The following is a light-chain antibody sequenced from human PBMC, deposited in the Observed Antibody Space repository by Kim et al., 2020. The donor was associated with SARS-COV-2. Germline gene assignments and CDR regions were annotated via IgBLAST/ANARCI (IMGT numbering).Light chain of an antibody. Sequence: DIQMTQSPSSVSASVGDRVTITCRASQPIGTWLAWYQQRPGEAPRLLISSASDLRDGVPSRFSGSGSGTDFALTISGLQPEDYATYYCQKGNNFPRTFGQGTKVDIK. CDR3: QKGNNFPRT. V-gene: IGKV1-12*01. CDR1: QPIGTW. J-gene: IGKJ1*01. CDR2: SAS.